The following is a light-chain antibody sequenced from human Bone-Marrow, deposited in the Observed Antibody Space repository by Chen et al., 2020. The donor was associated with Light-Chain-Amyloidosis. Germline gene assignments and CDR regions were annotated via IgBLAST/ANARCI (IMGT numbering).Light chain of an antibody. J-gene: IGLJ3*02. CDR3: SSYTSSGTWV. CDR2: EVS. Sequence: QPALTQPPSASASPGQAVTTPCTGTSSDVGVYNSVSWYQQHPGNAPKLMIFEVSKRPAGVPVRFSGSKSATTASLTISGLQAEDEADYFCSSYTSSGTWVFGGGTKLTVL. V-gene: IGLV2-8*01. CDR1: SSDVGVYNS.